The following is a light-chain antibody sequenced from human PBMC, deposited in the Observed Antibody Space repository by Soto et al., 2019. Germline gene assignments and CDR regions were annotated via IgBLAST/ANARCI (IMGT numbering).Light chain of an antibody. V-gene: IGKV3-20*01. CDR1: QSVSSSY. Sequence: EIVLTQSPGTLSLSPGERATLSCRASQSVSSSYLAWYQQKPGQTPMLLIYGASSRATGIPDRFSGSGSGIDFTITISRLEPEDFAVYYCQQFGNSPYTCGQGTKLDIK. CDR3: QQFGNSPYT. CDR2: GAS. J-gene: IGKJ2*01.